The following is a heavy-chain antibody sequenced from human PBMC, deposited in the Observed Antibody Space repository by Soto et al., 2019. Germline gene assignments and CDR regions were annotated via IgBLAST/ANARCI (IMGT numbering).Heavy chain of an antibody. CDR2: VNGDGSST. V-gene: IGHV3-74*01. Sequence: EVRLVESGGDLVQPGGSLRLSCAVSGFTFTTYWMHWVRQAPGKGPEWVARVNGDGSSTAYADPVKGRFTIARDNAKNTLYLQMNSLSVEETAVYFCAREYGNSRLPLDYWGQGTRVTVSS. J-gene: IGHJ4*02. D-gene: IGHD4-17*01. CDR3: AREYGNSRLPLDY. CDR1: GFTFTTYW.